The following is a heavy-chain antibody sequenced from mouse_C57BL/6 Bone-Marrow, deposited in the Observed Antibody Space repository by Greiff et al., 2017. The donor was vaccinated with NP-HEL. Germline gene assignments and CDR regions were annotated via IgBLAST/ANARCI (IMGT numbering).Heavy chain of an antibody. D-gene: IGHD1-1*01. CDR1: GYSFTNYN. Sequence: EVQLQQSGPELVKPGASVKISCKASGYSFTNYNMNWVKQSTGKSLEWIGVINPNYGTTSYNQKFKGKATLTVDPSSSTAYMQLNSLTSENSAVYYCAREDRRGYGSSEGYFDVWGTGTTVTVAS. V-gene: IGHV1-39*01. CDR3: AREDRRGYGSSEGYFDV. J-gene: IGHJ1*03. CDR2: INPNYGTT.